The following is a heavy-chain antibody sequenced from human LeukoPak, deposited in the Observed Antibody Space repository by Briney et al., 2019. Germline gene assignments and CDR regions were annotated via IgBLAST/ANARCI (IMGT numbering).Heavy chain of an antibody. J-gene: IGHJ4*02. CDR1: GLTFSSYS. CDR3: ARGEGSTL. D-gene: IGHD2-2*01. CDR2: ISSRSSFI. Sequence: GGSLRLSCAASGLTFSSYSFNWLRQAPGKGLEWVSSISSRSSFIYYADAVKGRFTISRDNAKNSLYLQMNSLRVEETAVYFGARGEGSTLWGQGTLVTVSS. V-gene: IGHV3-21*01.